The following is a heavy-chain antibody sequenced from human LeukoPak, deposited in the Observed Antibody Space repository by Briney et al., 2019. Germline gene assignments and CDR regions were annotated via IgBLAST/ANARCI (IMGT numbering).Heavy chain of an antibody. CDR1: DGSISSSSYY. CDR3: AMYCSTASCSPFDY. D-gene: IGHD2-2*01. J-gene: IGHJ4*02. V-gene: IGHV4-39*01. CDR2: LHYSGRT. Sequence: PSETLSLTCTVSDGSISSSSYYWAWIRQPPGKGLEWIGSLHYSGRTVYNPSLNSRGTISADTSKNQFSLKLTSVTAADTAVYYCAMYCSTASCSPFDYWGRGTLVTVSS.